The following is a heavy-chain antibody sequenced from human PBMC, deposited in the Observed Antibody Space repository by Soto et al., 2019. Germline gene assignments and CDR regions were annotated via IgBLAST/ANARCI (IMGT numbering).Heavy chain of an antibody. Sequence: GGSLRLSCAASGFTFSSYALSWVRQAPGKGLEWVSTITGGGGSTYYADSVKGRFIISRDNSKNTLYLQMNSLRAEDTAVYYCAKDRGSGWHDNWFDPWGQGTLVTVSS. V-gene: IGHV3-23*01. D-gene: IGHD6-19*01. CDR1: GFTFSSYA. CDR2: ITGGGGST. J-gene: IGHJ5*02. CDR3: AKDRGSGWHDNWFDP.